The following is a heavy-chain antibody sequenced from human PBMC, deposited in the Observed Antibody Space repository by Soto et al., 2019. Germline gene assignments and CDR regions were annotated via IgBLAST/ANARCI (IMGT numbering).Heavy chain of an antibody. CDR3: ARADFDIWSGYSPFDY. D-gene: IGHD3-3*01. CDR2: ISPYNGNT. J-gene: IGHJ4*02. V-gene: IGHV1-18*01. Sequence: QVQLVQSRAEVKKPGASVKVSCKASGYTLTSYGISWVRQAPGQGLEWVGWISPYNGNTNYAQKLQDRVTLTTDTATSTAYMELRSLRPDDPAVYYCARADFDIWSGYSPFDYWGQGTLVTVSS. CDR1: GYTLTSYG.